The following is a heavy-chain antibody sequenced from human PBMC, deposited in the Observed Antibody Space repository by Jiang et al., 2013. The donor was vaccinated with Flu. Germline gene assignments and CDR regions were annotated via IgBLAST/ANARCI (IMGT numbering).Heavy chain of an antibody. Sequence: GFTFSTYWMHWVRQAPGKGLVWVSRISNDGSDTSYADSVKGRFTISRDNAKNTLYLQMNSLRAEDTAVYYCARVRVVVNYEDYFDYWGQGTLITVSS. D-gene: IGHD2-15*01. CDR3: ARVRVVVNYEDYFDY. CDR1: GFTFSTYW. V-gene: IGHV3-74*01. CDR2: ISNDGSDT. J-gene: IGHJ4*02.